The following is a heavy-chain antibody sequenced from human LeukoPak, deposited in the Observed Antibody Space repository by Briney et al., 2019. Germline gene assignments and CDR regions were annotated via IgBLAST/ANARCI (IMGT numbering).Heavy chain of an antibody. D-gene: IGHD6-19*01. CDR1: GGSISGYY. Sequence: PSETLSLTCTVSGGSISGYYRNWIRQPAGKGLEWIGRVYTTGSTNYNPSLKSRVTMSVDTSKNQFSLKLMSVNAADTAVYYCARGAVALYYFACWGQGTLVTVSS. V-gene: IGHV4-4*07. CDR3: ARGAVALYYFAC. J-gene: IGHJ4*02. CDR2: VYTTGST.